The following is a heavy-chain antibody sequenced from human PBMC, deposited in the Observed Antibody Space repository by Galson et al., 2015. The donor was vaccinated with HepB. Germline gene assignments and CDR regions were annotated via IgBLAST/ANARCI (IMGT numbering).Heavy chain of an antibody. Sequence: SCKASGGTFSSYAISWVRQAPGQGLEWMGGIIPIFGIANYAQKFQGRVTITADESTSTAYMELSSLRSEDTAVYYCARDKDLVRAYFDYWGQGTLVTVSS. CDR1: GGTFSSYA. CDR2: IIPIFGIA. J-gene: IGHJ4*02. D-gene: IGHD6-13*01. V-gene: IGHV1-69*01. CDR3: ARDKDLVRAYFDY.